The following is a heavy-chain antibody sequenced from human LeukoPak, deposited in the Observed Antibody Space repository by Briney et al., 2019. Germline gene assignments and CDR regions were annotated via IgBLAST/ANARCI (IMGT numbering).Heavy chain of an antibody. Sequence: PGGSLRLSCAASGFTFRTYAMSWVRQAPGKRLEWVSHISSGGTFPRYSDSVKGRFTISRDNAKNSLYLQMNALRAEDTAFYFCAKSTIAAAGNFDSWGQGTLVTVSS. J-gene: IGHJ4*02. V-gene: IGHV3-48*03. CDR3: AKSTIAAAGNFDS. D-gene: IGHD6-25*01. CDR2: ISSGGTFP. CDR1: GFTFRTYA.